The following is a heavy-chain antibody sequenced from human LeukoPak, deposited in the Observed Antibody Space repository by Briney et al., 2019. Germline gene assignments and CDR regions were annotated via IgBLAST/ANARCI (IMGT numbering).Heavy chain of an antibody. V-gene: IGHV4-30-2*01. J-gene: IGHJ3*02. D-gene: IGHD3-22*01. CDR1: GGSISGGGYS. CDR2: IYHSGST. Sequence: PSETLSLTCAVSGGSISGGGYSWSWIRQPPGKGLEWIGYIYHSGSTYYNPSLKSRVTISVDRSKNQFSLKLSSVTAADTAVYYCARGWGIDYDSSGPDAFDIWGQGTMVTVSS. CDR3: ARGWGIDYDSSGPDAFDI.